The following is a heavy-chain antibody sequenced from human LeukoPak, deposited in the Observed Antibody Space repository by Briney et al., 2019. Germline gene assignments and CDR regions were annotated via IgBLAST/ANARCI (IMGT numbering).Heavy chain of an antibody. D-gene: IGHD3-16*01. Sequence: SETLSLTCSVSGDSISIGDYRWSWIRQSPGKGLEWIGYIYYIGTAYYNPSLRSRVALSADTSKNQFSLKLNSVTVADSAVYFCARARGDSPRIYYYMDVWGKGTTVTVSS. CDR1: GDSISIGDYR. CDR3: ARARGDSPRIYYYMDV. V-gene: IGHV4-30-4*01. J-gene: IGHJ6*03. CDR2: IYYIGTA.